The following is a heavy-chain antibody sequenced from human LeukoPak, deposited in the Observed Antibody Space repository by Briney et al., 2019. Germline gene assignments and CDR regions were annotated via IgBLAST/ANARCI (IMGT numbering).Heavy chain of an antibody. CDR3: NIVATMELKNIDY. Sequence: SETLSLTCAVYGGSFSGYYWSWIRQPPGKGLEWIGEINHSGSTNYNPSPKSRVTISVDTSKNQFSLKLSSVTAADTAVYYCNIVATMELKNIDYWGQGTLVTVSS. D-gene: IGHD5-12*01. CDR2: INHSGST. J-gene: IGHJ4*02. CDR1: GGSFSGYY. V-gene: IGHV4-34*01.